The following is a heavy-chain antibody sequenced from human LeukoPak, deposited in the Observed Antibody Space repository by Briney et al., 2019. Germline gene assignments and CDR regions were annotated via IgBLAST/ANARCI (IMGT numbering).Heavy chain of an antibody. CDR3: ARVGTTGATADN. CDR2: INPRGGST. CDR1: GYSFTTYF. V-gene: IGHV1-46*01. J-gene: IGHJ4*02. D-gene: IGHD4-11*01. Sequence: SVKVSCKASGYSFTTYFMHWLRQAPGQGPEWMGIINPRGGSTDYAQKFQDRISMTSDTSTSTVYMELKSLTSEDTAVYFCARVGTTGATADNWGKGTLVTVSS.